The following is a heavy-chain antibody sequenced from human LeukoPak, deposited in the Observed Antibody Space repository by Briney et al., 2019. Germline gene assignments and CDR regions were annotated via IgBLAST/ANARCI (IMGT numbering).Heavy chain of an antibody. V-gene: IGHV3-33*01. J-gene: IGHJ6*02. Sequence: GRSLRLSCAASGFTFSSYGMHWVRQAPGKGLGWVAVIWYDGSNKYYADSVKGRFTISRDNSKNTLYLQMNSLRAEDTAVYYCARDSVTTVTTDALQYYYYGMDVWGQGTTVTVSS. D-gene: IGHD4-17*01. CDR3: ARDSVTTVTTDALQYYYYGMDV. CDR1: GFTFSSYG. CDR2: IWYDGSNK.